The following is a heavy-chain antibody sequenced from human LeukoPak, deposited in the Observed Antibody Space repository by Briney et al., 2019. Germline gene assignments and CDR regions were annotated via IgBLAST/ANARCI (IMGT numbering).Heavy chain of an antibody. D-gene: IGHD3-3*01. V-gene: IGHV1-8*03. J-gene: IGHJ3*02. CDR2: VNPNSGNT. CDR3: ARMSPIQYYDFWSGYSPGAFDI. CDR1: GYTFTSYD. Sequence: ASVKVSCKASGYTFTSYDINWVRQATGQGLEWMGWVNPNSGNTGYAQKFQGRVTITRNTSISTAYMELSSLRSEDTAVYYCARMSPIQYYDFWSGYSPGAFDIWGQGTMVTVSS.